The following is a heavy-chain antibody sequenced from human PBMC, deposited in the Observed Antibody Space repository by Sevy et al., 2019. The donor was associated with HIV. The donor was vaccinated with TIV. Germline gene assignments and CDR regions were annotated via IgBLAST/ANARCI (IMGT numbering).Heavy chain of an antibody. V-gene: IGHV3-30*18. D-gene: IGHD3-16*01. Sequence: GGSLRLSCAASGFTFSSYGMHWVRQAPGKGLEWVAVISYDGSNKYYADSVKGRFTISRDNSKNTLYLQMNSLRVEDTAVYYCAKDGGGGWGYGMDVWGQGTTVTVSS. CDR1: GFTFSSYG. CDR2: ISYDGSNK. J-gene: IGHJ6*02. CDR3: AKDGGGGWGYGMDV.